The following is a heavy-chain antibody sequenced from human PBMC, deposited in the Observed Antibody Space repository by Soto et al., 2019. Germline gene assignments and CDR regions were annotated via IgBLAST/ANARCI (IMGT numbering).Heavy chain of an antibody. D-gene: IGHD3-9*01. Sequence: SETLSLTCTVSGGSVTSDEDYWTWIRQSPGKGLEWIGYISNSGSSYSNPSLKSRLSMSVATSKNQFSLHVASVTAADTATYYCARELAVQNPGEFDSWGQGALVTVSS. J-gene: IGHJ4*02. V-gene: IGHV4-30-4*01. CDR2: ISNSGSS. CDR1: GGSVTSDEDY. CDR3: ARELAVQNPGEFDS.